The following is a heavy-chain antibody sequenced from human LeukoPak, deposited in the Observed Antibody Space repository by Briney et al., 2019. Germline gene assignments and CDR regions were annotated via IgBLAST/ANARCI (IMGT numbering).Heavy chain of an antibody. V-gene: IGHV1-2*02. CDR2: INPKSGGT. D-gene: IGHD5-12*01. Sequence: GASVKVSCKASRYTFTAYYIHCVRHAPGQGLEWMGWINPKSGGTNYAQELQGRVTMTRDASISTAYMELSSLRSDDTAVYYCARDNSGNEYGYLDYWGQGTRVTVSS. J-gene: IGHJ4*02. CDR1: RYTFTAYY. CDR3: ARDNSGNEYGYLDY.